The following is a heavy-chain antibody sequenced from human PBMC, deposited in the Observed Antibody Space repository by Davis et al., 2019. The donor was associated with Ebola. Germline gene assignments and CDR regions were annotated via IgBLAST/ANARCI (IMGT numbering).Heavy chain of an antibody. CDR3: AREGRRRAITMIPGY. CDR2: ISSSGRII. CDR1: GFTLSRYE. V-gene: IGHV3-48*03. D-gene: IGHD3-22*01. Sequence: GESLKISCAASGFTLSRYEMIWVRQAPGKGLEWVSYISSSGRIIYYAESVKGRFTISRDNAKNSLYLQLNSLRAEDTAVYYCAREGRRRAITMIPGYWGQGTLVTVSS. J-gene: IGHJ4*02.